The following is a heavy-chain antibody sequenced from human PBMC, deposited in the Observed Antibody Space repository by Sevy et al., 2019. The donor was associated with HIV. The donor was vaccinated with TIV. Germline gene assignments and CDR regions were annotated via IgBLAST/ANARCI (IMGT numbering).Heavy chain of an antibody. CDR3: ARENTMIEEPGWFDP. D-gene: IGHD3-22*01. J-gene: IGHJ5*02. V-gene: IGHV3-11*01. CDR1: GFTFSDYY. CDR2: ISRSGSTI. Sequence: GSLRLSCAASGFTFSDYYMSWIRQAPGKGLEWVSYISRSGSTINYADSGKGRFTISRDNAKNSLYLQINSLRAEDTAVYYCARENTMIEEPGWFDPWGQGTLVTVSS.